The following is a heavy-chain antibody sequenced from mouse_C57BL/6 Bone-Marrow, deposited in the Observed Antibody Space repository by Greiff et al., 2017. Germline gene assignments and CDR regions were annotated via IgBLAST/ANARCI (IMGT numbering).Heavy chain of an antibody. CDR3: TTRGYYGSRSLYWYFDV. CDR1: GFNIKDDY. J-gene: IGHJ1*03. Sequence: VQLQQSGAELVRPGASVKLSCTASGFNIKDDYMHWVKQRPEQGLEWIGWIDPENGDTEYASKFQGKATITADTSSNTAYLQLSSLTSEDTAVYYCTTRGYYGSRSLYWYFDVWGTGTTVTVSS. CDR2: IDPENGDT. V-gene: IGHV14-4*01. D-gene: IGHD1-1*01.